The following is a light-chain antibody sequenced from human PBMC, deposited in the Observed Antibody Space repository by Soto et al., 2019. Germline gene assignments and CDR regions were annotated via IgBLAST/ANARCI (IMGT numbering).Light chain of an antibody. J-gene: IGKJ1*01. Sequence: DIVMTQSPDSLTVSLGERATINCRSSQSLLYSSNNKNYLAWYQLKPGQPPKLLISWASTRESGVPDRFSGSGSGTDFTLTISSLQADDVAIYYCQQYYTAPPVWTFGQGTKVEIE. CDR2: WAS. V-gene: IGKV4-1*01. CDR1: QSLLYSSNNKNY. CDR3: QQYYTAPPVWT.